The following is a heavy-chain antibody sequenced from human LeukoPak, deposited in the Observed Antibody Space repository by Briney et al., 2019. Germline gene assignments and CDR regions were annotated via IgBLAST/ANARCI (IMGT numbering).Heavy chain of an antibody. V-gene: IGHV3-23*01. CDR3: AKGSYSSSFSRGYFDY. CDR2: ISGSGGST. CDR1: GFTFSSYA. Sequence: PGGSLRLSCAASGFTFSSYAMSWVRQAPGKGLEWVSAISGSGGSTYYADSVKGRFTISRDNSKNTLYLQMNSLRAEDTAVYYCAKGSYSSSFSRGYFDYWGQGTLVTVSS. D-gene: IGHD6-13*01. J-gene: IGHJ4*02.